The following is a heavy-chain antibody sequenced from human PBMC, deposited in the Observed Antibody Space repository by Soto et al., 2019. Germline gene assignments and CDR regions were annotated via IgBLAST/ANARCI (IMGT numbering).Heavy chain of an antibody. V-gene: IGHV3-9*01. CDR3: AKDIPPDITMVRGVNPEGFDY. CDR1: GFTFDDYA. J-gene: IGHJ4*02. D-gene: IGHD3-10*01. Sequence: EVQLVESGGGLVQPGRSLRLSCAASGFTFDDYAMHWVRQAPGKGLEWVSGISWNSGGSTYYADSVKGRFTISRDNSKNTLYLQMNSLRAEDTAVYYCAKDIPPDITMVRGVNPEGFDYWGQGTLVTVSS. CDR2: ISWNSGGST.